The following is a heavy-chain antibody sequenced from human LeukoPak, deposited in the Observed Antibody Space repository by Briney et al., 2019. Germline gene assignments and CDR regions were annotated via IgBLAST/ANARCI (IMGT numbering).Heavy chain of an antibody. V-gene: IGHV3-53*01. CDR3: GRDLNSSGWWDY. CDR1: GFTVSSNY. CDR2: IYSGGST. Sequence: AGGSLRLSCAASGFTVSSNYMSWVRQAPGKGLEWVSVIYSGGSTYYADSVKGRFTISRDNSKSTLYLQMNSLRAEDTAVYYCGRDLNSSGWWDYWGQGTLVTVSS. D-gene: IGHD6-19*01. J-gene: IGHJ4*02.